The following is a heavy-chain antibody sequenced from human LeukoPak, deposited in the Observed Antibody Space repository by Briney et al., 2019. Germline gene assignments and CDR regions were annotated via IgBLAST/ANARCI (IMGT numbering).Heavy chain of an antibody. D-gene: IGHD2-15*01. CDR2: ISGSGDST. Sequence: GGTLRLSCAASEFNFRRFGMSWVRQAPGKGLEWVSAISGSGDSTYYASSVKGRFTISRDNAKNSLYLQMNSLRAEDTALYYCAKNPPGGYFQDWGQGTLVTVSS. J-gene: IGHJ1*01. CDR3: AKNPPGGYFQD. V-gene: IGHV3-23*01. CDR1: EFNFRRFG.